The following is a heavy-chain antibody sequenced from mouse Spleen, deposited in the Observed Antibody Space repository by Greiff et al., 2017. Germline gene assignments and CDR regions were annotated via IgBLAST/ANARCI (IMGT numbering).Heavy chain of an antibody. CDR1: GYTFTDYE. Sequence: QVQLQQSGAELVRPGASVTLSCKASGYTFTDYEMHWVKQTPVHGLEWIGAIDPETGGTAYNQKFKGKAILTADKSSSTAYMELRSLTSEDSAVYYCHLDGYGYFDVWGAGTTVTVSS. V-gene: IGHV1-15*01. CDR2: IDPETGGT. CDR3: HLDGYGYFDV. J-gene: IGHJ1*01. D-gene: IGHD2-3*01.